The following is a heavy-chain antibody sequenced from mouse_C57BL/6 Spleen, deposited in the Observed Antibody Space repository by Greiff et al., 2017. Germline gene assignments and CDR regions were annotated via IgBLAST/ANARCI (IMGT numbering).Heavy chain of an antibody. CDR3: ARGGGTRYYAMDY. CDR2: IYPGDGDT. D-gene: IGHD3-3*01. J-gene: IGHJ4*01. CDR1: GYAFSSSW. V-gene: IGHV1-82*01. Sequence: QVQLQQSGPELVKPGASVKISCKASGYAFSSSWMNWVKQRPGKGLEWIGRIYPGDGDTNYNGKFKGKATLTADKSSSTSYMQLSSLKSEDSAVHYWARGGGTRYYAMDYWGQGTTVTVSS.